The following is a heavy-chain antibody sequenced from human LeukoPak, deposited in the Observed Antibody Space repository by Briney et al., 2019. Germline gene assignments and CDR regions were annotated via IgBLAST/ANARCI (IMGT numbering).Heavy chain of an antibody. Sequence: SETLSLTCAVYGGSFSGYYWSWIRQPRGKGLEWIGEINHSGSTNYNPSLKSRVTISVDTSKNQFSLKLSSVTAADTAVYYCARYIVATIWEYYYYYYMDVWGKGTTVTVSS. CDR3: ARYIVATIWEYYYYYYMDV. V-gene: IGHV4-34*01. J-gene: IGHJ6*03. CDR2: INHSGST. D-gene: IGHD5-12*01. CDR1: GGSFSGYY.